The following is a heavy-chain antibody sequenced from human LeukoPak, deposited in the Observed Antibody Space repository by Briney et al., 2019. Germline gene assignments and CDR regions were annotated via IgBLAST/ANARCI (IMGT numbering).Heavy chain of an antibody. V-gene: IGHV4-34*01. D-gene: IGHD2-15*01. CDR3: ARRYTAVVVVAATVNNWFDP. CDR1: GGSFSGYY. Sequence: SETLSLTCAVYGGSFSGYYWSWIRQPPGKGLEWIGEINHSGSTNYNPSLKSRVTISVDTSKNQFSLKLSSVTAADTAVYYCARRYTAVVVVAATVNNWFDPWGQGTLVTVSS. J-gene: IGHJ5*02. CDR2: INHSGST.